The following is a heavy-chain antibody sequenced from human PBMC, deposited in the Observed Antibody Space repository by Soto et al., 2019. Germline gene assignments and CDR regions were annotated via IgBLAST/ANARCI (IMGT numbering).Heavy chain of an antibody. V-gene: IGHV1-18*01. D-gene: IGHD6-19*01. CDR1: GYTFTSYG. CDR2: ISAYNGNT. CDR3: ARAYPGIAVAGPEGGDY. Sequence: GASVKVSCKASGYTFTSYGISWVRQAPGQGLEWMGWISAYNGNTNYAQKLQGRVTMTTDTSTSTAYMELRSLRSDDTAVYYCARAYPGIAVAGPEGGDYWGQGTLVTVSS. J-gene: IGHJ4*02.